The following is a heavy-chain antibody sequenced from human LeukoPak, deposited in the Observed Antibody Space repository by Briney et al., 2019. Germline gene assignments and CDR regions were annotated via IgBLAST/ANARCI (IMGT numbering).Heavy chain of an antibody. V-gene: IGHV1-69*13. CDR1: GGTFSSYA. CDR2: IIPIFGTA. Sequence: ASVKVSCKASGGTFSSYAISWVRQAPGQGLEWMGGIIPIFGTANYAQKFQGRVTITADESTSTAYMELSSLRSEDTAVYYCATERGYSYGSRFYFDYWGQGTLVTVSS. CDR3: ATERGYSYGSRFYFDY. D-gene: IGHD5-18*01. J-gene: IGHJ4*02.